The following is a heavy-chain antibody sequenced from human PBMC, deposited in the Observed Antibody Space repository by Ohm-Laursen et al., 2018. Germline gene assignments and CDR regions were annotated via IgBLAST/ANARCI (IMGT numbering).Heavy chain of an antibody. CDR3: ARSNGMDV. CDR2: ISGSAGTI. V-gene: IGHV3-48*01. J-gene: IGHJ6*02. CDR1: GFTFSSYT. Sequence: LSLTCAASGFTFSSYTMNWVRQAPGKGLECVSYISGSAGTIYHADSVKGRFTISRDNAKNSLFLQMNSLRAEDTAVYYCARSNGMDVWGQGTTVTVSS.